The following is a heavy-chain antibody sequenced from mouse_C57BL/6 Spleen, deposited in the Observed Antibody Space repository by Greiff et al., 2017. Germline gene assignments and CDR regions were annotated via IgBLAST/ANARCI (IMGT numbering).Heavy chain of an antibody. J-gene: IGHJ2*01. V-gene: IGHV1-80*01. D-gene: IGHD2-5*01. CDR3: ARAYYSNWDY. Sequence: VQRVESGAELVKPGASVKISCKASGYAFSSYWMNWVKQRPGKGLEWIGQIYPGDGDTNYNGKFKGKATLTADKSSSTAYMQLSSLTSEDSAVYFCARAYYSNWDYWGQGTTLTVSS. CDR1: GYAFSSYW. CDR2: IYPGDGDT.